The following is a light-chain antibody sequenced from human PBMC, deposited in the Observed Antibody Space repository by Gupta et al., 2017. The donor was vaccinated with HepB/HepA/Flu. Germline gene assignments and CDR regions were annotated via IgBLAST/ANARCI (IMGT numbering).Light chain of an antibody. CDR2: DAS. V-gene: IGKV3-11*01. Sequence: EIVLTQSAATLSLSPGERATISCRASQSVSSYLAWYQQKPGQPPRLLIYDASNRATGIPARFSGSGSGTDFTLTISSLEPEDLAVYYCQQRSNWPRTFGQGTRLEIK. J-gene: IGKJ5*01. CDR1: QSVSSY. CDR3: QQRSNWPRT.